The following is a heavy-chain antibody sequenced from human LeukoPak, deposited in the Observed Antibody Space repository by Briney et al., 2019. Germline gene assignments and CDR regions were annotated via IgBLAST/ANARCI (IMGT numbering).Heavy chain of an antibody. V-gene: IGHV1-2*06. CDR2: INPNSGGT. CDR3: VRDKDSGYDFYYYYYYMDV. Sequence: GASVKVSCKASGYTFTGYYMHWVRQAPGQGLEWMGRINPNSGGTNYAQTFQGRVTMTRDTSISTAYMELSRLGSDDTAVYYCVRDKDSGYDFYYYYYYMDVWGKGTPVTVSS. J-gene: IGHJ6*03. D-gene: IGHD5-12*01. CDR1: GYTFTGYY.